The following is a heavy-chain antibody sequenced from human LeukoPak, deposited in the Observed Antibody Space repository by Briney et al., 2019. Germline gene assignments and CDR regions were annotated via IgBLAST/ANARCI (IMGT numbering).Heavy chain of an antibody. V-gene: IGHV1-8*03. CDR3: ARVGGFGELMYYYYYMDV. CDR2: MNPNSGNT. Sequence: ASVKVSCKASGYTFTSYDINWVRQATGQGLEWMGWMNPNSGNTGYAQKFQGRVTITRNTSISTAYMELSSLRSEDTAVYYCARVGGFGELMYYYYYMDVWGKGTTVTVSS. D-gene: IGHD3-10*01. CDR1: GYTFTSYD. J-gene: IGHJ6*03.